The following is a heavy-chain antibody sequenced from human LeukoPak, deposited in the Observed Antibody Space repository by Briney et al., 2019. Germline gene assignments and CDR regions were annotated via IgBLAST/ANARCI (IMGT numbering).Heavy chain of an antibody. CDR1: GFTFSNAW. CDR3: ARLSDTLTDYFFDY. CDR2: IRGKARSYAT. V-gene: IGHV3-73*01. D-gene: IGHD3-9*01. J-gene: IGHJ4*02. Sequence: GGSLRLSCAASGFTFSNAWMSWVRQAPGKGLEWVGRIRGKARSYATAYAASVTGRFTISRDDSKNTAYLQMNSLKIEDTAVYYCARLSDTLTDYFFDYWGQGTLVTVSS.